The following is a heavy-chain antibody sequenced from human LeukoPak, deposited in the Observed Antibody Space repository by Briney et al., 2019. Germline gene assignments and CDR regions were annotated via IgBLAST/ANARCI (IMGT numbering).Heavy chain of an antibody. CDR3: ARTEYYYGSGSFVPPDY. V-gene: IGHV4-39*07. Sequence: PSETLSLTCTVSGGSISSSSYYWGWLRQPPGKGLEWIGSIYYSGSTYYNPSLKSRVTISVDTSKNQFSLKLSSVTAADTAVYYCARTEYYYGSGSFVPPDYWGQGTLVTVSS. CDR2: IYYSGST. J-gene: IGHJ4*02. D-gene: IGHD3-10*01. CDR1: GGSISSSSYY.